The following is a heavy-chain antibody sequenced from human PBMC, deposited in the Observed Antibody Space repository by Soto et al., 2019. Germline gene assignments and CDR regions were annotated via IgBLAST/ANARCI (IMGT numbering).Heavy chain of an antibody. CDR3: AHSVPTTVTTSHFDY. D-gene: IGHD4-17*01. V-gene: IGHV2-5*02. J-gene: IGHJ4*02. CDR1: GFSLSTSGVG. Sequence: QITLKESGPTLVKPTQTLTLTCTFSGFSLSTSGVGVGWIRQPPGKALEWLALIYWDDDKRYSPSLKSRLTITKDTSKNQAVLTMTNMDPVDTATYYCAHSVPTTVTTSHFDYWGQGTLVTVSS. CDR2: IYWDDDK.